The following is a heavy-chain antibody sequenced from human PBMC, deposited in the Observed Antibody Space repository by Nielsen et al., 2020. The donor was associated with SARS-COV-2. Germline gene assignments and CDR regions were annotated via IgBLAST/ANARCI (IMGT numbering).Heavy chain of an antibody. V-gene: IGHV2-70*11. D-gene: IGHD4-23*01. J-gene: IGHJ4*02. Sequence: SGPTLVKPTQTLTLTCTFFGFSLSTSGMCVSWIRQPPGKALEWLARIDWDDDKYYSTSLKTRLTISKDTSKNQVVLTMTNMDPVDTATYYCARTYYGGNSAFFDYWGQGTLVTVSS. CDR1: GFSLSTSGMC. CDR2: IDWDDDK. CDR3: ARTYYGGNSAFFDY.